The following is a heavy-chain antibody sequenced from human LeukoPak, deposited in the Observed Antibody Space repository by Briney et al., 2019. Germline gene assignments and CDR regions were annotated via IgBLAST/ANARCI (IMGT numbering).Heavy chain of an antibody. CDR2: INRSDGST. D-gene: IGHD3-10*01. V-gene: IGHV1-46*01. J-gene: IGHJ4*02. CDR3: ARAIITMVPPYY. CDR1: GYTLTNYY. Sequence: ASVKVSCKASGYTLTNYYMHWVRQAPGQGLEWMGVINRSDGSTSYTQRFQGRVTRARDTSTSTVCMELSSLRSEDTALYSCARAIITMVPPYYWGQETLVTVSS.